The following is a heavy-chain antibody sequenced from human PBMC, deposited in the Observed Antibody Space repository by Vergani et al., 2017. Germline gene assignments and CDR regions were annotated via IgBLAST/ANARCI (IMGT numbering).Heavy chain of an antibody. J-gene: IGHJ4*02. Sequence: EVQLVESGGGLVQPGRSLRLSCAASGFTFDDYAMHWVRQAPGKGLEWVSGISWNSGSIGYADSVKGRFTISRDNAKNSLYLQMNSLRAEDTALYYCAKDSHYGYYDWVYWGQGTLVTVSS. CDR2: ISWNSGSI. CDR1: GFTFDDYA. CDR3: AKDSHYGYYDWVY. V-gene: IGHV3-9*01. D-gene: IGHD4-17*01.